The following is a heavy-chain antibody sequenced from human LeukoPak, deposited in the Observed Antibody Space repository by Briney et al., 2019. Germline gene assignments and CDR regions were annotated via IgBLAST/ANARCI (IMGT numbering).Heavy chain of an antibody. Sequence: ASVKVSCEASGGTFSSYAIHWVRQAPGQGLEWMGGIIPIFGTTNYAQNFQGRVTITADKSTSIAYMELSSLRSEDTAVFYCARDGGETLTLDAFDIWGQGTRVTVSS. V-gene: IGHV1-69*06. CDR2: IIPIFGTT. J-gene: IGHJ3*02. D-gene: IGHD2-15*01. CDR1: GGTFSSYA. CDR3: ARDGGETLTLDAFDI.